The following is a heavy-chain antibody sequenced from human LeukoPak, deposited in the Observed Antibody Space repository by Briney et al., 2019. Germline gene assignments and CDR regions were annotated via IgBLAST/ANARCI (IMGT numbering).Heavy chain of an antibody. J-gene: IGHJ4*02. CDR2: IHNTGRT. CDR3: ARQGELAIDY. D-gene: IGHD1-26*01. CDR1: GGSITNYY. Sequence: SETLSLTCSVSGGSITNYYWSWIRQSPGKGLEWIGFIHNTGRTNYNPSLQSRVTMSIDTSKNQFSLKLSSVTAADTAVYYCARQGELAIDYWGQGTLVTVSS. V-gene: IGHV4-59*08.